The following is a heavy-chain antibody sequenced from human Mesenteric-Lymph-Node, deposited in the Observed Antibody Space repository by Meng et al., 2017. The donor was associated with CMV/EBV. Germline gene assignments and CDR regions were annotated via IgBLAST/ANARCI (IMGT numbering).Heavy chain of an antibody. Sequence: GGSLRLSCAASKFTFSSFSINWVRQAPGKGLEWVSSISSISTYIYYADSVKGRFTISRDSAKNSLYLQMNSLKTEDTAVYYCTSLHCTSSGCHGDYYYYGFDVWGQGTTVTVSS. CDR1: KFTFSSFS. CDR2: ISSISTYI. D-gene: IGHD2-2*01. V-gene: IGHV3-21*04. J-gene: IGHJ6*02. CDR3: TSLHCTSSGCHGDYYYYGFDV.